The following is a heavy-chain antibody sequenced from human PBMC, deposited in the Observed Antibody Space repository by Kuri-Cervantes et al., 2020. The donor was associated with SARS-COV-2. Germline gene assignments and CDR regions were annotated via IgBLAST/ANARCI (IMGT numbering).Heavy chain of an antibody. V-gene: IGHV1-69*13. Sequence: SVKVSCKASGYTFTSYGISWVRQAPGQGLEWMGGIIPIFGTANYAQKFQGRVTITADESTSTAYMELSSLRSEDTAVYYCASRWGIAVAGPPDYWGQGTLVTVSS. CDR1: GYTFTSYG. CDR3: ASRWGIAVAGPPDY. J-gene: IGHJ4*02. D-gene: IGHD6-19*01. CDR2: IIPIFGTA.